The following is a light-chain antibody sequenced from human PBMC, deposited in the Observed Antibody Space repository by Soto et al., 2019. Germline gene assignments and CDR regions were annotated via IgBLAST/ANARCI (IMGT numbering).Light chain of an antibody. Sequence: SYELTQPPSVSVSPGQTARITCSGDALPKQYAYWYQQKPGQAPMVVVYKDNERPSGIPERFSGSKSGTTVTLTISGVQAEDEADYYCQSADSNVVFGGGTKLTVL. V-gene: IGLV3-25*03. CDR2: KDN. CDR1: ALPKQY. CDR3: QSADSNVV. J-gene: IGLJ2*01.